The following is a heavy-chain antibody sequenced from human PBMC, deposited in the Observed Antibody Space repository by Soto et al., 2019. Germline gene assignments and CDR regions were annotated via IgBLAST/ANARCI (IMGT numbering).Heavy chain of an antibody. V-gene: IGHV3-13*01. J-gene: IGHJ4*02. D-gene: IGHD2-15*01. CDR3: ARGRLISLYYVDY. CDR2: IGTAGDT. Sequence: EVQLVESGGGLVQPGGSLRLSCAASGLTFSNYDMNWVRQVTGNGLEWVSTIGTAGDTYYPGSVKGRVTNSRENAKHAWYPQMNSRRAEATAVYYFARGRLISLYYVDYWGQGTLVTFAA. CDR1: GLTFSNYD.